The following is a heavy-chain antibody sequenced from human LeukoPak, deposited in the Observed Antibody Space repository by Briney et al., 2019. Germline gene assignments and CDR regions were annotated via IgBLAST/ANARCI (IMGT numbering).Heavy chain of an antibody. D-gene: IGHD2-2*02. CDR2: IIPIFGIA. Sequence: SVKVSCKASGGTFSSYAISWVRQAPGQGLEWMGRIIPIFGIANYAQKFQGRVTITADKSTSTACMELSSLRSEDTAVYYCAGGYCSSTSCYTNYYYYGMDVWGQGTTVTVSS. CDR1: GGTFSSYA. CDR3: AGGYCSSTSCYTNYYYYGMDV. J-gene: IGHJ6*02. V-gene: IGHV1-69*04.